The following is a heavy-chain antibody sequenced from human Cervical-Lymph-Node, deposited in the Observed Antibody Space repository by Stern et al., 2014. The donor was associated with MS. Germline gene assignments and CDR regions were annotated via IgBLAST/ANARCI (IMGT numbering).Heavy chain of an antibody. CDR3: ARDYGDYAFDY. V-gene: IGHV5-51*01. CDR2: IYPGDSDT. CDR1: GYSFTANW. D-gene: IGHD4-17*01. Sequence: VQLLQSGAEVKKPGESLKISCKGSGYSFTANWIAWVRQMPGKGLDGMGIIYPGDSDTRYSPSFQGQVTISADKSISTAYLQWSSLKASDTAMYYCARDYGDYAFDYWGQGTLVTVSS. J-gene: IGHJ4*02.